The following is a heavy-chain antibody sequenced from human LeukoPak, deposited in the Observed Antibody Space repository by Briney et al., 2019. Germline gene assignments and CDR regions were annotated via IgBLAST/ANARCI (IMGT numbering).Heavy chain of an antibody. CDR1: GCSISSYY. J-gene: IGHJ4*02. Sequence: SETLSPTCTVSGCSISSYYWSWIRQPPAKGLEWIGYIYTSGSTNYNPSLKSRVTISVDTSKNQFSLKLSSVTAADTAVYYCARSSWFGELSLDYWGQGTLVTVSS. D-gene: IGHD3-10*01. V-gene: IGHV4-4*09. CDR2: IYTSGST. CDR3: ARSSWFGELSLDY.